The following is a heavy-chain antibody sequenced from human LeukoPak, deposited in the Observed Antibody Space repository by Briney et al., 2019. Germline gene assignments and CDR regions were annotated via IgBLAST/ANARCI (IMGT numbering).Heavy chain of an antibody. Sequence: PGGSPRLSCEASGFTFSRYEMNRVRQAPGKGLEWVSYISSSGSTIYYADSVKGRCTVSIDNAKTSLYLQMKSRRAEDTAVYYCASGSISAARTYYYYYYMDVWGKGTTVTVSS. D-gene: IGHD3-10*01. CDR2: ISSSGSTI. CDR1: GFTFSRYE. V-gene: IGHV3-48*03. CDR3: ASGSISAARTYYYYYYMDV. J-gene: IGHJ6*03.